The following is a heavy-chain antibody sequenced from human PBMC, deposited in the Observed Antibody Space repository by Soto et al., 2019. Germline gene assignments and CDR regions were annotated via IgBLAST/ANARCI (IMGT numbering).Heavy chain of an antibody. D-gene: IGHD6-13*01. J-gene: IGHJ6*02. V-gene: IGHV6-1*01. CDR3: ARDLIAAAGGGSVYYYGMDV. Sequence: TLSLTCAISGDSVSGNSAAWNWIRRSPSRGLEWLGRTYYRSKWYNDYAVSVKSRITINPDTSKNQFSLQLNSVTPEDTAVYYCARDLIAAAGGGSVYYYGMDVWGQGTTVTVSS. CDR1: GDSVSGNSAA. CDR2: TYYRSKWYN.